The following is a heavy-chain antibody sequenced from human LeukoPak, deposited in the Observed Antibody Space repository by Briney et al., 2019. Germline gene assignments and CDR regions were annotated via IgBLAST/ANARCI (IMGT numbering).Heavy chain of an antibody. CDR2: ISGSGGST. CDR3: AKDRYYYGSGSYSTFDY. J-gene: IGHJ4*02. Sequence: SGGSLRLSCAASGFTVSSNFMSGVRQAPGKGLEWVSAISGSGGSTYYADSVKGRFTISRDNSKNTLYLQMNSLRAEDTAVYYCAKDRYYYGSGSYSTFDYWGQGTLVTVSS. D-gene: IGHD3-10*01. CDR1: GFTVSSNF. V-gene: IGHV3-23*01.